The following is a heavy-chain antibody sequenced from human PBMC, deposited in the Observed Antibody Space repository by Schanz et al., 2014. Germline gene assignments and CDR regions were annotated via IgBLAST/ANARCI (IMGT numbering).Heavy chain of an antibody. CDR2: INTSGGSR. CDR3: ARDPNSVNEIDY. J-gene: IGHJ4*02. D-gene: IGHD5-12*01. V-gene: IGHV3-53*01. Sequence: EVQLVESGGGLIQPGGSLRLSCAVSGFTVSSNYMSWVRQAPGQGLEWVSGINTSGGSRYYAESVKGRFTLSRDNAKKTMDLQMNSLRVEDTAVYYCARDPNSVNEIDYWGQGTLVTVSS. CDR1: GFTVSSNY.